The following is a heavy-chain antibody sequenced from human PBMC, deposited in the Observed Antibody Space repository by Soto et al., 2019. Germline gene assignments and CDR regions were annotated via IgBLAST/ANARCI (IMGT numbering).Heavy chain of an antibody. D-gene: IGHD6-19*01. CDR2: INLNNGAT. V-gene: IGHV3-23*01. CDR1: GFTFTTSV. Sequence: EMELLESGGDLVQPGGSLRLSCSASGFTFTTSVFTWVRQAPGKGLEWVSTINLNNGATHYADSVEGRFTISSDNSRDTLFLHMISLRPDDTAVYHCAREGFSSGQAGGVDIWGQGTMVTASS. CDR3: AREGFSSGQAGGVDI. J-gene: IGHJ3*02.